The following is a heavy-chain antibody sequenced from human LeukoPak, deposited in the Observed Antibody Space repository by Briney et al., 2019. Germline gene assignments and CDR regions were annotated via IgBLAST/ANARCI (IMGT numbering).Heavy chain of an antibody. CDR3: AKATWGTYRYTDY. CDR1: GFTFCSYA. J-gene: IGHJ4*02. Sequence: GGSLRLSCAASGFTFCSYAMSWVRQAPGKGLEWVSAISGSGGSTYYADSVKGRFTISRDNSKNTLYLQMNSLRAEDTAVYYCAKATWGTYRYTDYWGQGTLVTVSS. V-gene: IGHV3-23*01. CDR2: ISGSGGST. D-gene: IGHD3-16*02.